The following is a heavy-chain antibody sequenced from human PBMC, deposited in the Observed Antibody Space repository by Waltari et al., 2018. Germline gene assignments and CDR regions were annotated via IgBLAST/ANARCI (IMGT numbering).Heavy chain of an antibody. D-gene: IGHD2-15*01. CDR1: GYTGTTLG. CDR3: ARGGGPRTVVALTFDL. J-gene: IGHJ4*02. CDR2: ISPYNGYA. V-gene: IGHV1-18*01. Sequence: QLQLLPSGAGAPKPGASVKFSCKASGYTGTTLGSNWVRQAPGQGLEWMGWISPYNGYADYEHTFQGRVTMTTDTSTKTAYLELTSLRSDDTAVYYCARGGGPRTVVALTFDLWGQGTLITVSS.